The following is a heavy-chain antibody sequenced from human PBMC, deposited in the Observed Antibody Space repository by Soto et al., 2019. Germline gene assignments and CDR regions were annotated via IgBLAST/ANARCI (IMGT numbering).Heavy chain of an antibody. D-gene: IGHD3-16*01. CDR1: GGTVSRYS. CDR3: ARQGMISRPEYGMDV. V-gene: IGHV1-69*02. Sequence: ASVKVSCKASGGTVSRYSITWVRQAPGHGLEWIGRIIPIFGIPTYAQKFQGRVTITADESTSTAYMELSSLKASDTAMYYCARQGMISRPEYGMDVWGQGTTVTVSS. J-gene: IGHJ6*02. CDR2: IIPIFGIP.